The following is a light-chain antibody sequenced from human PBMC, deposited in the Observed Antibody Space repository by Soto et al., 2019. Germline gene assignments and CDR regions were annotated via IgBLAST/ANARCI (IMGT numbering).Light chain of an antibody. CDR1: QSVSSY. V-gene: IGKV3-11*01. Sequence: TLSLSPGERATLFCRASQSVSSYLAWYQQKPGQPPRLLIYDASNRATGIPARFSGSGSGTDFTLTISRLEPEDFAVYYCQQRSNTFGPGTKVDIK. J-gene: IGKJ3*01. CDR2: DAS. CDR3: QQRSNT.